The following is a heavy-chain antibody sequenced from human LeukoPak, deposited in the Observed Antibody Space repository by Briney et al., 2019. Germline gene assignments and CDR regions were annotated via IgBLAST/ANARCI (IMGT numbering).Heavy chain of an antibody. V-gene: IGHV4-34*01. D-gene: IGHD3-10*01. J-gene: IGHJ5*02. CDR2: FTHLETT. CDR1: GGSFRGYY. Sequence: TSETLSLTCAVYGGSFRGYYWTWIRQSPGKGLEWLGEFTHLETTNYNPSLKSRVTVSVDTSKNQFSLSLTSVTAADTAVYFCARGNRRLGYYGSGSRLPYDSWGQGTLVTVSS. CDR3: ARGNRRLGYYGSGSRLPYDS.